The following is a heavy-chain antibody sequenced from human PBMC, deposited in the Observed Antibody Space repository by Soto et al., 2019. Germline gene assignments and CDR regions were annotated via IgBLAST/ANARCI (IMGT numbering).Heavy chain of an antibody. CDR3: ARDYRAAYPAYYYYGMDV. V-gene: IGHV4-31*03. J-gene: IGHJ6*02. CDR1: GGSISSGGYY. Sequence: QVQLQESGPGLVKPSQTLSLTCTVSGGSISSGGYYWSWIRQHPGKGLEWIGYIYYSTYYTPSLKSRVTISVDTSKNQFSLKLSSVTAADPAVYYCARDYRAAYPAYYYYGMDVWGQGTTVTVSS. CDR2: IYYST. D-gene: IGHD3-16*02.